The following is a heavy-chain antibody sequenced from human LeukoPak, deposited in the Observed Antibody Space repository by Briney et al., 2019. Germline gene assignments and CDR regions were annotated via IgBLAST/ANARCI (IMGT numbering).Heavy chain of an antibody. J-gene: IGHJ5*02. Sequence: ASVKVSCKASGYTLTGYYMHWVRQAPGQGLEWMGWINPNSGGTNYAQKFQGRVTMTRDTSISTAYMELSRLRSDDTPVYYGAKEGTGDYDWFDPWGQGTLVTVSS. D-gene: IGHD4-17*01. CDR2: INPNSGGT. CDR3: AKEGTGDYDWFDP. CDR1: GYTLTGYY. V-gene: IGHV1-2*02.